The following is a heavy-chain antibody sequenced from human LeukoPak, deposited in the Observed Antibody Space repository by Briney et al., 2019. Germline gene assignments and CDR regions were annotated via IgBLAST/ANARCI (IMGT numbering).Heavy chain of an antibody. CDR1: GDSVSSYY. V-gene: IGHV4-38-2*02. CDR3: ARGGGDYYFDY. J-gene: IGHJ4*02. D-gene: IGHD4-17*01. Sequence: SETLSLTCTVSGDSVSSYYWSWIRQPAGKGLEWIGSIYHSGSTYYNPSLKSRVTISVDTSKNQFSLKLSSVTAADTAVYYCARGGGDYYFDYWGQGTLVTVSS. CDR2: IYHSGST.